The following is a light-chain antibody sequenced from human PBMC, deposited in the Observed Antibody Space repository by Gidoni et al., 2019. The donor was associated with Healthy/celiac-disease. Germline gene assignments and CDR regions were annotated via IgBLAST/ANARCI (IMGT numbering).Light chain of an antibody. CDR1: ALPKQY. J-gene: IGLJ2*01. CDR3: KSADSSGTYRDVV. CDR2: KDS. Sequence: SYELTQPPSVSVSPGQTARITCSGDALPKQYAYRYQQKPGQAPVLVIYKDSERPSGIPERFSGSSSGTTVTLTISGVQAEDEADYYCKSADSSGTYRDVVFGGGTKLTVL. V-gene: IGLV3-25*03.